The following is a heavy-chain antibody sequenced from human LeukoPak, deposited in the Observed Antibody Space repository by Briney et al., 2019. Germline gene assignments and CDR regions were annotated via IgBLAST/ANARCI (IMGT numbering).Heavy chain of an antibody. V-gene: IGHV4-61*10. CDR3: ARGSYYYGSGSGDWFEP. Sequence: PSETLSLTCTVSGGSISSGSYYWSWIRQPAGKGLEWVGYIYYSGSTNYNPSLKSRVTISVDTSKNQFSLKLSSVTAADTAVYYCARGSYYYGSGSGDWFEPWGQGTLVTVSS. D-gene: IGHD3-10*01. CDR1: GGSISSGSYY. CDR2: IYYSGST. J-gene: IGHJ5*02.